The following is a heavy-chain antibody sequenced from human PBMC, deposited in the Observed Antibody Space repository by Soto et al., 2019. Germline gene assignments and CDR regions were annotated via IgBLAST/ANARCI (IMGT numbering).Heavy chain of an antibody. CDR1: GSSFITYW. D-gene: IGHD5-12*01. CDR3: ARLGQGGYVQGMDV. J-gene: IGHJ6*02. V-gene: IGHV5-51*01. Sequence: GDSHKLSRQGSGSSFITYWIAWVRQKPGKGLEWMVIIDPADSETKYSPSFQGQVTISADKSINPVYLQWSSLKASDTAMYYCARLGQGGYVQGMDVWGQGTTVTVSS. CDR2: IDPADSET.